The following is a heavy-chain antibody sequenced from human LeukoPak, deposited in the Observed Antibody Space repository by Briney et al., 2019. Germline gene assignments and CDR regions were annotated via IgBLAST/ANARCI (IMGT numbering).Heavy chain of an antibody. V-gene: IGHV3-30*04. J-gene: IGHJ4*02. D-gene: IGHD2-8*02. Sequence: GGSLRLSYAASGFTFSNYAMHWVRQAPGKGLEWVAVISYDGSNKYYADSVKGRFTISRDNAKNTLYLQMNMLRAEDTAVYYCAREADTGNSSDYWGQGTLVTVSS. CDR2: ISYDGSNK. CDR1: GFTFSNYA. CDR3: AREADTGNSSDY.